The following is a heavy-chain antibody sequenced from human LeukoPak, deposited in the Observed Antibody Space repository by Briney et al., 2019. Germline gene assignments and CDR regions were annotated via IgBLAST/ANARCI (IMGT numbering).Heavy chain of an antibody. J-gene: IGHJ6*04. CDR1: GFTFSSYA. V-gene: IGHV3-7*03. D-gene: IGHD3-10*01. CDR2: IKQDGSEK. CDR3: ARTFPRGYYGMDV. Sequence: PGGSLRLSCAASGFTFSSYAMHWVRQAPGKGLEWVANIKQDGSEKYYVDSVKGRFTISRDNAKNSLYLQMNSLRAEDTAVYYCARTFPRGYYGMDVWGKGTTVTVSS.